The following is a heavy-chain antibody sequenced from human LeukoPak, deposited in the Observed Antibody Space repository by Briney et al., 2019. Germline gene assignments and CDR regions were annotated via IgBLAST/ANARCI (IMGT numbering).Heavy chain of an antibody. CDR3: AREFYGDSIFDY. Sequence: GRSLRLSCAASGFTFSSYAMNWVRQAPGKGLEWVALISYDGSNKNYADSVKGRFTISRDNSKNTLYLQMNSLRAEDTAVYYCAREFYGDSIFDYWGQGTLVTVSS. D-gene: IGHD4-17*01. CDR1: GFTFSSYA. J-gene: IGHJ4*02. V-gene: IGHV3-30-3*01. CDR2: ISYDGSNK.